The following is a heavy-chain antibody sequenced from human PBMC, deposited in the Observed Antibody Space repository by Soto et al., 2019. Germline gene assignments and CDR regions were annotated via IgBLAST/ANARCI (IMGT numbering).Heavy chain of an antibody. V-gene: IGHV1-2*02. CDR1: GYTFTGYY. Sequence: ASVKGSCKASGYTFTGYYIHWVRQAPGQGLEWMGWVNPNSGGTGYAQRFQGRVTMTRDTSINSVYMELSRLRSDDTATYFCARGNSCDDDQFDYWGQGTPVTVSS. CDR3: ARGNSCDDDQFDY. CDR2: VNPNSGGT. J-gene: IGHJ4*02. D-gene: IGHD2-15*01.